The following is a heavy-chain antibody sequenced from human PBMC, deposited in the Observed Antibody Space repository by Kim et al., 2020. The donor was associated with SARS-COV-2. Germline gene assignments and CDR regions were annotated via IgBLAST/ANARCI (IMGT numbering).Heavy chain of an antibody. CDR3: AKDGMDYYYGMDV. D-gene: IGHD1-26*01. J-gene: IGHJ6*02. Sequence: YDADSGNGRFTIYRDNSKNTLYLQMNSLRAEETAVYYCAKDGMDYYYGMDVWGQGTTVTVSS. V-gene: IGHV3-30*02.